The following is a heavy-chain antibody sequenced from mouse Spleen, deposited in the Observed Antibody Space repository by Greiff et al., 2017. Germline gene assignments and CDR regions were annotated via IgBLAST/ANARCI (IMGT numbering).Heavy chain of an antibody. D-gene: IGHD3-1*01. CDR1: GFTFSSYT. CDR3: AVLGLLWDYAMDY. V-gene: IGHV5-9*04. CDR2: ISSGGGNT. J-gene: IGHJ4*01. Sequence: EVKVVESGGGLVKPGGSLKLSCAASGFTFSSYTMSWVRQTPAKRLEWVATISSGGGNTYYPDSVKGRFTISRDNARNTLYLQMSSLRSEDTAMYYCAVLGLLWDYAMDYWGQGTSVTVSS.